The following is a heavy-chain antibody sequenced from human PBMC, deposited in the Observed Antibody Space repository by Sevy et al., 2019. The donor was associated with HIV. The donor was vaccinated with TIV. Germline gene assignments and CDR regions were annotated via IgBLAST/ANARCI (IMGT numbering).Heavy chain of an antibody. D-gene: IGHD2-15*01. Sequence: ASVKVSCKASGSTFTGNYIHWVRQAPGQGLEWMGWINPDSGGTNYAQKFQGRVTMTRDTSISIAYMELSRLRYDDTAVYYGANRGKLLGMDVWGQGTTVTVSS. CDR2: INPDSGGT. CDR1: GSTFTGNY. J-gene: IGHJ6*02. V-gene: IGHV1-2*02. CDR3: ANRGKLLGMDV.